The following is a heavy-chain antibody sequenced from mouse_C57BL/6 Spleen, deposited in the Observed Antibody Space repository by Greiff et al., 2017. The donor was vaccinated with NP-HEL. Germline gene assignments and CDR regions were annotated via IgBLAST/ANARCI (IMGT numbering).Heavy chain of an antibody. CDR1: GYTFTSYG. J-gene: IGHJ2*01. V-gene: IGHV1-81*01. D-gene: IGHD1-1*01. CDR2: IYPRSGNT. Sequence: QVQLQQSGAELARPGASVKLSCKASGYTFTSYGISWVKQRTGQGLEWIGEIYPRSGNTYYNEKFKGKATLTADKSSSTAYMELRSLTSEDSAVYFCARSITTVKFDYWGQGTTLTVSS. CDR3: ARSITTVKFDY.